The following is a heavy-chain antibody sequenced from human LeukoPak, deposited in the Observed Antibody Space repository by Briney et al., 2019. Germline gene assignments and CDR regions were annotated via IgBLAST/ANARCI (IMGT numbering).Heavy chain of an antibody. CDR1: GYTFTSYG. Sequence: AASVKVSCKASGYTFTSYGISWVRQAPGQGLEWMGWISAYNGNTNYAQKLQGRVTMTTDTSTSTAYMELRSLRSDDTAVYYCARGFQGGSGSYWSDPWGQGTLVTVPS. D-gene: IGHD3-10*01. J-gene: IGHJ5*02. CDR3: ARGFQGGSGSYWSDP. CDR2: ISAYNGNT. V-gene: IGHV1-18*01.